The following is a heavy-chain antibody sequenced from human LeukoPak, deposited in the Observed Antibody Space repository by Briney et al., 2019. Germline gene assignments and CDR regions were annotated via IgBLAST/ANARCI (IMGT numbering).Heavy chain of an antibody. V-gene: IGHV3-53*01. D-gene: IGHD3-10*01. CDR1: GFTVSSNY. CDR2: IYSGGST. Sequence: GSLRLSCAASGFTVSSNYMSWVRQAPGKGLEWVSVIYSGGSTYYADSVRGRFTISRDNSKNTLYLQMNSLRAEDTAVYYCARAPGWFGEFNYGMDVWGQGTTVTVSS. J-gene: IGHJ6*02. CDR3: ARAPGWFGEFNYGMDV.